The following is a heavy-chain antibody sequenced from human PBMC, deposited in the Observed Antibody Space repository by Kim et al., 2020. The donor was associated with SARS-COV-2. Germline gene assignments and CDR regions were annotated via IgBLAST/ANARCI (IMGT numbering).Heavy chain of an antibody. CDR2: INHSGST. CDR3: ARGPEGATKGAFDT. CDR1: GGSFSGYY. V-gene: IGHV4-34*01. D-gene: IGHD1-26*01. Sequence: SETLSLTCAVYGGSFSGYYWSWIRQPPGKGLEWIAEINHSGSTNYNPSLKSRVTITVDTSTNQFSLKLSSVTAADTAVYYCARGPEGATKGAFDTWGQGTMVTVSS. J-gene: IGHJ3*02.